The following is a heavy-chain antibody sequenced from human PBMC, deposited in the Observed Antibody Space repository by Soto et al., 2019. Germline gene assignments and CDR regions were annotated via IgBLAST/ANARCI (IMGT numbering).Heavy chain of an antibody. V-gene: IGHV4-34*01. CDR1: GGFVSSGSYY. J-gene: IGHJ3*02. CDR2: MSHSGGT. Sequence: QVQLQQWGAGLLKPSETLSLTCAVYGGFVSSGSYYWSWIRQPPGKGLEWIGEMSHSGGTHFNPSLKSQVTISGDTSKNQFSLKMSSVTAADTALYYCARVERGTATTVVDAFDIWGPGTMVTVSS. CDR3: ARVERGTATTVVDAFDI. D-gene: IGHD1-1*01.